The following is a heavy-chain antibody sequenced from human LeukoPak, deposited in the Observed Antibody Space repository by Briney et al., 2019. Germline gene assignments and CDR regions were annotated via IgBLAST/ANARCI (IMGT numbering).Heavy chain of an antibody. Sequence: GESLRLSCAASGFTFSSYAMSWVRQAPGKGPEWVAAISASSGYIYYADSVKGRFTISRDNSKNTLYLQMNSLRAEDTAVYYCAKHVGQTKVVVVTAVYDYWGQGTLVTVSS. D-gene: IGHD2-21*02. CDR3: AKHVGQTKVVVVTAVYDY. CDR2: ISASSGYI. J-gene: IGHJ4*02. CDR1: GFTFSSYA. V-gene: IGHV3-23*01.